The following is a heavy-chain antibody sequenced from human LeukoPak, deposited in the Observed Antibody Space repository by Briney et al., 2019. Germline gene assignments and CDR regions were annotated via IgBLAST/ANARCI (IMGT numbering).Heavy chain of an antibody. J-gene: IGHJ4*02. Sequence: GGSLRLSCAASGFTFSSYEMNWVRQAPGKGLEWVSYISSSGSTIYYADSVKGRFTISRDNAKNSLYLQMNSLRAEDTAVYYCARVRLGDYSDHDTGYFDYWGQGTLVTVSS. CDR3: ARVRLGDYSDHDTGYFDY. CDR2: ISSSGSTI. CDR1: GFTFSSYE. D-gene: IGHD4-17*01. V-gene: IGHV3-48*03.